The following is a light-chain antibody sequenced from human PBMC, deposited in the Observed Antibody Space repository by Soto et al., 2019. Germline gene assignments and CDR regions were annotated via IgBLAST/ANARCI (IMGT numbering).Light chain of an antibody. CDR1: QSISSY. CDR3: QQSYSAPLT. V-gene: IGKV1-39*01. J-gene: IGKJ4*01. CDR2: AAS. Sequence: DIQMTQSPSSLSASVGDRVTVTCRASQSISSYLNWYQQKPGKAPKLLLYAASSLQSGVPSRFSGSGSGTDFTLTISNLQPEDFGTYYCQQSYSAPLTFGGGTKVEIK.